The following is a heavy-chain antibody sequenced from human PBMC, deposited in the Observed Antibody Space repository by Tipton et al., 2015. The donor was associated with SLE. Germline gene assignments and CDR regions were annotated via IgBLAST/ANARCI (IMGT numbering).Heavy chain of an antibody. CDR3: ARAARNWFDP. Sequence: TLSLTCTVSGGSISSGSYYWSWIRQPAGKGLEWIGRIYTSGSTNYNPSLKSRVTISVDTSKNQFSLKLTSMTPADTAVYYCARAARNWFDPWGQGTLVTVSS. J-gene: IGHJ5*02. CDR1: GGSISSGSYY. V-gene: IGHV4-61*02. CDR2: IYTSGST.